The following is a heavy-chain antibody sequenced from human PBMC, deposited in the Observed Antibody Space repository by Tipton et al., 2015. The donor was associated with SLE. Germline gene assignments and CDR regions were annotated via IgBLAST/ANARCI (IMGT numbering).Heavy chain of an antibody. V-gene: IGHV3-15*01. CDR1: GFTFSDAW. J-gene: IGHJ3*02. CDR2: IRSKTDGGTT. Sequence: SLRLSGAASGFTFSDAWMCWVRQAPGKGLEWVGRIRSKTDGGTTDFAAPVKGRFTISRDDSKNTLYLQMNSLKTEDTAVYYRARDRRSGSQGPDAFDIWGQGTMVTVSS. D-gene: IGHD1-26*01. CDR3: ARDRRSGSQGPDAFDI.